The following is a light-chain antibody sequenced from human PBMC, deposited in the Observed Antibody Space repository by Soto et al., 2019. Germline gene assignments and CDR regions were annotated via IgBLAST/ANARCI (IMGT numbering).Light chain of an antibody. J-gene: IGKJ1*01. CDR2: GAS. CDR3: QHYGSSSWT. V-gene: IGKV3-20*01. Sequence: VLTQSPDTLSLSPGERATLSCKSSQSVSSSYLAWYQQKSGQAPRLLIYGASSRATGIPDRFSGSGSGTDFTLTISRLEPDDFAVYYCQHYGSSSWTFGQGTKVDIK. CDR1: QSVSSSY.